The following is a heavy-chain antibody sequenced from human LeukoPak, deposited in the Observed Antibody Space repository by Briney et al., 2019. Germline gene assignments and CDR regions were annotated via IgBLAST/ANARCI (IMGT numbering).Heavy chain of an antibody. CDR1: GGSFSGYY. V-gene: IGHV4-34*01. D-gene: IGHD5-18*01. CDR3: ARRGYSYGYRVNWFDP. J-gene: IGHJ5*02. CDR2: INHSGST. Sequence: SETLSLTCAVYGGSFSGYYWSWIRQPPGKGLEWIGEINHSGSTNYNPSLKSRVTISVDTSKNQFSLKLSSVTAADTAVYYCARRGYSYGYRVNWFDPWGQGTLVTVSS.